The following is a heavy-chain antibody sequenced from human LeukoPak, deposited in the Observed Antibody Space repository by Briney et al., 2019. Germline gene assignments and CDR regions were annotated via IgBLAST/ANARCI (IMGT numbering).Heavy chain of an antibody. Sequence: AGGSLRLSCAASGFTFSAYAMNWVRQAPGKGLEWISHISSDAKTTYYADSVQGRLTISRDNAKSSLFLHMDGLRLEDTAVYYCVRDGYYDNLYFFDYWGQGALVTVSS. CDR2: ISSDAKTT. J-gene: IGHJ4*02. D-gene: IGHD3-16*01. CDR3: VRDGYYDNLYFFDY. CDR1: GFTFSAYA. V-gene: IGHV3-48*01.